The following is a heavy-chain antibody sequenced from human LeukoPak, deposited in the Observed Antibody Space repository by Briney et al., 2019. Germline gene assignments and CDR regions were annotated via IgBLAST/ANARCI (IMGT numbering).Heavy chain of an antibody. V-gene: IGHV1-2*02. D-gene: IGHD2-2*01. CDR3: ARGASVVPATMDV. Sequence: ASVKVSCKASGYTFTGYYMHWVRQAPGQGLEWMGWINPNSGGTNYAQKFKGRVTMTRDTSISTAYMELSRLRSDDTAVYYCARGASVVPATMDVWGQGTTVTVSS. J-gene: IGHJ6*02. CDR2: INPNSGGT. CDR1: GYTFTGYY.